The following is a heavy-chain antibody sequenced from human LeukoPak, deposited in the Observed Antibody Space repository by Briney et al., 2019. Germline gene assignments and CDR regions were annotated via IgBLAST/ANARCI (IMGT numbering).Heavy chain of an antibody. CDR1: GFTFSDYY. D-gene: IGHD3-10*01. J-gene: IGHJ6*03. Sequence: PGGSLRLSCAASGFTFSDYYMSWIRQAPGKGLEWVSYINSSGSTIYYADSVKGRFTISRDNAKTSLYMQMNSLRAEETAVYYCARNPMVGGVIITYYYYMDVWGKGTTVTISS. CDR3: ARNPMVGGVIITYYYYMDV. CDR2: INSSGSTI. V-gene: IGHV3-11*01.